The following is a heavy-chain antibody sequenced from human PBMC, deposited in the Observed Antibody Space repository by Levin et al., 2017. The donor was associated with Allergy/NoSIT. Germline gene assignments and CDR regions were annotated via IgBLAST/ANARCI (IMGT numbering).Heavy chain of an antibody. CDR3: ARGGGGSIWFGELSKRWFDP. D-gene: IGHD3-10*01. J-gene: IGHJ5*02. V-gene: IGHV4-34*01. Sequence: SQTLSLTCAVYGGSFSGYYWSWIRQPPGKGLEWIGEINHSGSTNYNPSLKSRVTISVDTSKNQFSLKLSSVTAADTAVYYCARGGGGSIWFGELSKRWFDPWGQGTLVTVSS. CDR2: INHSGST. CDR1: GGSFSGYY.